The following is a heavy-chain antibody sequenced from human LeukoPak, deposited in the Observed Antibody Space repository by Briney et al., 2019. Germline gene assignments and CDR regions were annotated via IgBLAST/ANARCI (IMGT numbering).Heavy chain of an antibody. Sequence: PGGALRLSCAASGFTFSSYGMHWVRQAPGRGLEGVAGISYDGSNKYYADFGKGRFTISRDNSKNTLYLQMNSLKAEDTAVYYCARLINWNAGIDYWGQGTLVTVSS. D-gene: IGHD1-20*01. CDR1: GFTFSSYG. V-gene: IGHV3-30*03. CDR2: ISYDGSNK. J-gene: IGHJ4*02. CDR3: ARLINWNAGIDY.